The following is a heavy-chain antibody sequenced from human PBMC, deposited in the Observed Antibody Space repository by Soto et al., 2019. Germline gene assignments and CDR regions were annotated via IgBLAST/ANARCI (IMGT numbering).Heavy chain of an antibody. D-gene: IGHD3-22*01. J-gene: IGHJ4*02. CDR1: GGSISSYY. Sequence: SETLSLTCTVSGGSISSYYWSWIRQPPGKGLEWIGYIYYSGSTNYNPSLKSRVTISVDTSKNQFSLKLSSVTAADTAVYYCAGKDYYDSSGPVDYWGQGTLVTVSS. CDR2: IYYSGST. V-gene: IGHV4-59*01. CDR3: AGKDYYDSSGPVDY.